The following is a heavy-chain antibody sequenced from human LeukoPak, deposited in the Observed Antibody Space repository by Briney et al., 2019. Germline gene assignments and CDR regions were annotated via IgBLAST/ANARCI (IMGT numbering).Heavy chain of an antibody. D-gene: IGHD3-3*01. CDR2: VIPIFGTA. J-gene: IGHJ5*02. CDR1: GGTFSSYG. Sequence: SVKVSCKASGGTFSSYGVSWVRQAPGQGLEWMGGVIPIFGTANYAQKFQGRVTITTDESTSTAYMELSSLRSEDTAVYYCARDSGNYWSGYYAFDPWGQGTLVTVSS. CDR3: ARDSGNYWSGYYAFDP. V-gene: IGHV1-69*05.